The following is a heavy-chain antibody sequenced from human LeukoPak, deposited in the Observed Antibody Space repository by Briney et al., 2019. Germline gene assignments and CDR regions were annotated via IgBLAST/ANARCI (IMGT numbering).Heavy chain of an antibody. V-gene: IGHV1-18*01. CDR1: GYTFTSYG. CDR3: ARGSHVVVPAAVDY. D-gene: IGHD2-2*01. CDR2: ISAYNGNT. Sequence: GASVKVSCKASGYTFTSYGISWVRHAHGQGLEWIGWISAYNGNTNYAQKLQGRVTMTTDTSTSTAYMELRSLRSDDTAVYYCARGSHVVVPAAVDYWGQGTLVTVSS. J-gene: IGHJ4*02.